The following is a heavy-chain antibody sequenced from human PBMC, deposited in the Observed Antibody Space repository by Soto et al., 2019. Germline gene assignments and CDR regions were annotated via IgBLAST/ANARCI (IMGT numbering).Heavy chain of an antibody. Sequence: QLQLQESGPGLVKPSETLSLSCTVSGGSISSTTHYWGWIRQPPGKGLEWIGYIYFSGSTYYNPSLKIRVTISVDTSKNQFSLRLSSVTAADTAVYYCARLFFGGVMEMAPNFDYWGQGTLVTVSS. J-gene: IGHJ4*02. CDR3: ARLFFGGVMEMAPNFDY. D-gene: IGHD3-16*01. V-gene: IGHV4-39*01. CDR2: IYFSGST. CDR1: GGSISSTTHY.